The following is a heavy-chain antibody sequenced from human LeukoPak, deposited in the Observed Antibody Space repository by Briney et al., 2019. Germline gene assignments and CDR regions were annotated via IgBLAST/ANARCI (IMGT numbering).Heavy chain of an antibody. J-gene: IGHJ3*02. Sequence: ASVKVSCKASGYTFTGYYMHCVRQAPGQGLEWMGWINPNSGGTNYAQKFQGWVTMTRDTSISTAYMELSRLRSDDTAVYYCARDTGILRTPGAFDIWGQGTMVTVSS. D-gene: IGHD2-21*01. V-gene: IGHV1-2*04. CDR3: ARDTGILRTPGAFDI. CDR1: GYTFTGYY. CDR2: INPNSGGT.